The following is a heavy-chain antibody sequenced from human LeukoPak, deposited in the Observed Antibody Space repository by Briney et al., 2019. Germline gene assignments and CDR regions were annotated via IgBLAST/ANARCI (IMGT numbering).Heavy chain of an antibody. Sequence: GGSLRLSCAPSGFTFSSYEMNWVRQAPGDGLEWLSYISGSGSTKYYTDSVKGRFTISRDNAKNSLYLQMSSLRADDTAVYYCARDDGGETNWGSIDYWGQGTLVTVSS. CDR3: ARDDGGETNWGSIDY. J-gene: IGHJ4*02. D-gene: IGHD7-27*01. CDR2: ISGSGSTK. CDR1: GFTFSSYE. V-gene: IGHV3-48*03.